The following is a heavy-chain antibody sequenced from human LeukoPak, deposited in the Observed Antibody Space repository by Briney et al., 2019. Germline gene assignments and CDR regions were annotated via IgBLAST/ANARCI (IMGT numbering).Heavy chain of an antibody. Sequence: ASETLSLTCTVSGGSISSSSYYWAWIRQPPGTGLEWIGSIYYSGSTYYNPSLKSRVTISVDTSKNQFSLKLSSVTAADTAVYHCARGLYSGSYLVYYYYYYMDVWGKGTTVTVSS. V-gene: IGHV4-39*01. D-gene: IGHD1-26*01. CDR3: ARGLYSGSYLVYYYYYYMDV. CDR1: GGSISSSSYY. J-gene: IGHJ6*03. CDR2: IYYSGST.